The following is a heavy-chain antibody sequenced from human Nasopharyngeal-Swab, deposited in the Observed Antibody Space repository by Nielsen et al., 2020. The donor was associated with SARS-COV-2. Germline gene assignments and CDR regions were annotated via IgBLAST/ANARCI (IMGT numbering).Heavy chain of an antibody. Sequence: SETLSLTCTVSGGSISSSSYYWSWIRQPPGKGLEWIGEINHSGSTNYNPSLKSRVTISVDTSKNQFSLKLSSVTAADTAVYYCARGKATYYYGSGSYYSRANWFDPWGQGTLVTVSS. J-gene: IGHJ5*02. D-gene: IGHD3-10*01. CDR3: ARGKATYYYGSGSYYSRANWFDP. CDR1: GGSISSSSYY. V-gene: IGHV4-39*07. CDR2: INHSGST.